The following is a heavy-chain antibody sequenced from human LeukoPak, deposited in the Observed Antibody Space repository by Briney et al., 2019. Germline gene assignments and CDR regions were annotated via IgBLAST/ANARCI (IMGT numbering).Heavy chain of an antibody. V-gene: IGHV4-61*01. D-gene: IGHD4-17*01. CDR3: ARLGTTGNWVDP. CDR2: ISYRGST. CDR1: GGSVTSGSYY. J-gene: IGHJ5*02. Sequence: SETLSLTCSVSGGSVTSGSYYWSWIRQPPGKELEWIGYISYRGSTNYNPSLKSRVTISVDTSKNQISLKLSPVTAADTAVYYCARLGTTGNWVDPWGQGTLVTVSS.